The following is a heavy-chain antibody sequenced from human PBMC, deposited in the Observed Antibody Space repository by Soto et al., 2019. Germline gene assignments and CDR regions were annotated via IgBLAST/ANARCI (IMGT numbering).Heavy chain of an antibody. Sequence: PSETVSLTCTVSGGSISSYYWSWIRQPPGKGLEWIGYIYYSGSTNYNPSLKSRVTISVDTSKNQFSLKPSSVTAADTAVYYCARAYSSSSSGDYWGQGTLVTVSS. CDR3: ARAYSSSSSGDY. V-gene: IGHV4-59*01. CDR2: IYYSGST. CDR1: GGSISSYY. J-gene: IGHJ4*02. D-gene: IGHD6-6*01.